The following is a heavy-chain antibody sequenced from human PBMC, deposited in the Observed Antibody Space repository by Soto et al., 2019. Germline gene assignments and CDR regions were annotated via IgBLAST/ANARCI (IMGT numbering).Heavy chain of an antibody. CDR3: AKDSFEHYGDYEYYFYGMDV. CDR1: GFSFRDFG. CDR2: ISPDGSQS. V-gene: IGHV3-30*18. Sequence: QVQLVESGGGVVQPGRSVRLSCAASGFSFRDFGLHWVRQAPGQGLEWLAVISPDGSQSFYGGSVKGRLTISRDNSKDTLYLQMSSLRLEDTAVYYCAKDSFEHYGDYEYYFYGMDVWGQGTTVAVSS. J-gene: IGHJ6*02. D-gene: IGHD4-17*01.